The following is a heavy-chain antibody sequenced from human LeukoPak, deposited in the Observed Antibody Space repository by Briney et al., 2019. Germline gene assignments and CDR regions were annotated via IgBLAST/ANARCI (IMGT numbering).Heavy chain of an antibody. CDR3: ARVSGWYGFDY. J-gene: IGHJ4*02. CDR2: IYYSGST. V-gene: IGHV4-59*01. D-gene: IGHD6-19*01. Sequence: SETLSLTCTVSGGSISSYYWSWIRQPPGKGLEWIGYIYYSGSTNYNPSLKSRVTISVDTSKNQFSLKLSSVTAADTAVYYCARVSGWYGFDYWGQGTLVTVSS. CDR1: GGSISSYY.